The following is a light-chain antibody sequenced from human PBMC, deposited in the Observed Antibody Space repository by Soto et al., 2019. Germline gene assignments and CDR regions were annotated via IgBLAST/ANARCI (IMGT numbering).Light chain of an antibody. J-gene: IGKJ1*01. V-gene: IGKV1-27*01. CDR3: QKYNSAHPLT. CDR2: AAS. Sequence: EIQMTQSPSSLSASVGDRVTITCRASQGISNYLAWYQQKPGKVPKLLIYAASTLQSGVPSRFSGSGSGTDFSLAISSLQPEDVAAYYYQKYNSAHPLTFGQGTKVEIK. CDR1: QGISNY.